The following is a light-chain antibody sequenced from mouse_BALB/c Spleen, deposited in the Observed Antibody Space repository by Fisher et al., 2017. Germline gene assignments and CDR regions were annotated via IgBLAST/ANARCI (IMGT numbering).Light chain of an antibody. CDR2: DTS. V-gene: IGKV4-59*01. CDR1: SSVSY. CDR3: QQRSSYPPT. J-gene: IGKJ2*01. Sequence: IVITQSTAIMSASPGEKVTMTCSASSSVSYMHWYQQKSGTSPKRWIYDTSNLASGVPARFSGSGSGTSYSLTISRMEAEDAATYYCQQRSSYPPTFGGGTKLEIK.